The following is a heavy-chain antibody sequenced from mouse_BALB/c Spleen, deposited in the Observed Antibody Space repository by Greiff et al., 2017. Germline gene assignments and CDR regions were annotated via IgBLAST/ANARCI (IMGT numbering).Heavy chain of an antibody. V-gene: IGHV5-4*02. CDR1: GFTFSDYY. CDR2: ISDGGSYT. J-gene: IGHJ2*01. D-gene: IGHD2-2*01. CDR3: AREGIYYGYDFDY. Sequence: EVMLVESGGGLVKPGGSLKLSCAASGFTFSDYYMYWVRQTPEKRLEWVATISDGGSYTYYPDSVKGRFTISRDNAKNNLYLQMSSLKSEDTAMYYCAREGIYYGYDFDYWGQGTTLTVSS.